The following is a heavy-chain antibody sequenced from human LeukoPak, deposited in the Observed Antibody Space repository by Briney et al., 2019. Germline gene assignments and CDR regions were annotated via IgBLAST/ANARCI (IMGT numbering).Heavy chain of an antibody. D-gene: IGHD3-10*01. Sequence: GGSLRLSCAASGFTSSSYAMSWVRQAPGKGLEWVSAISGSGGSTYYADSVKGRFTISRDNSKNTLYLQMNSLRAEDTAVYYCAREVRGVIIRNPRFDYWGQGTLVTVSS. V-gene: IGHV3-23*01. CDR1: GFTSSSYA. CDR3: AREVRGVIIRNPRFDY. J-gene: IGHJ4*02. CDR2: ISGSGGST.